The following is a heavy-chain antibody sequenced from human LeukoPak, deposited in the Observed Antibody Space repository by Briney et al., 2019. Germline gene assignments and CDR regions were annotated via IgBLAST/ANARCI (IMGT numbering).Heavy chain of an antibody. Sequence: GSLRLSCAASGFTFSSYSMNWVRQPPGKGLEWIGEINHSGSTNYNPSLKSRVTISVDTSKNQFSLKLSSVTAADTAVYYCARGGPGPHRIRNIYYYYMDVWGKGTTVTVSS. J-gene: IGHJ6*03. CDR2: INHSGST. V-gene: IGHV4-34*01. D-gene: IGHD2/OR15-2a*01. CDR3: ARGGPGPHRIRNIYYYYMDV. CDR1: GFTFSSYS.